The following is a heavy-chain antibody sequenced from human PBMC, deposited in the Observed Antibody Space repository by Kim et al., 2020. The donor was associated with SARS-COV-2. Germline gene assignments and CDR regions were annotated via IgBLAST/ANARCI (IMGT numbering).Heavy chain of an antibody. CDR3: ARDRCSGGSCHRYYYYYGMDV. D-gene: IGHD2-15*01. CDR1: GGTFSNYA. J-gene: IGHJ6*02. CDR2: IIPIFGTA. Sequence: SVKVSCKASGGTFSNYAISWVRQAPGQGLEWMGGIIPIFGTANYAQKFQGRVTITADESTSTAYMELSSLRSEDTAVYYCARDRCSGGSCHRYYYYYGMDVWGQGTTVTVSS. V-gene: IGHV1-69*13.